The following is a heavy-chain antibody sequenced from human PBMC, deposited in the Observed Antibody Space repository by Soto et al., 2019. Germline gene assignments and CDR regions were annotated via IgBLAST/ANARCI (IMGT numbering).Heavy chain of an antibody. CDR2: IIPIFETA. CDR3: AIGDRSSWIGNH. CDR1: GGTFSSHA. Sequence: QVHLVQSGAEVTKAGSSVKVSCKASGGTFSSHAFSWVRQAPGQGLEWVGGIIPIFETANYAQEFQGRVTISADESTNTVVLELNTLRSDDTAIYFWAIGDRSSWIGNHWGPGTQVTVS. J-gene: IGHJ4*02. D-gene: IGHD6-6*01. V-gene: IGHV1-69*01.